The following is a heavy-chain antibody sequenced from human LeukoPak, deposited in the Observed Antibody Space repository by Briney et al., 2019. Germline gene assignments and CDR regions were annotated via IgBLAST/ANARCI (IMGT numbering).Heavy chain of an antibody. CDR3: AGLGCGGDCLPNLYYYYGMDV. D-gene: IGHD2-21*02. CDR1: GYTFTSYY. V-gene: IGHV1-46*01. J-gene: IGHJ6*02. Sequence: GASVKVSCKASGYTFTSYYMHWVRQPPGQGLEWMGIINPSGDSTSYAQKFQGRVTITADKSTSTAYMELSSLRSEDTAVYYCAGLGCGGDCLPNLYYYYGMDVWGQGTTVTVSS. CDR2: INPSGDST.